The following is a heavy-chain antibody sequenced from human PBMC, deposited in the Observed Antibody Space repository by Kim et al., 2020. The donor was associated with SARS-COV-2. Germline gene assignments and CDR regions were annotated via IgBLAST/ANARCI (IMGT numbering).Heavy chain of an antibody. CDR1: GLTVSSNH. D-gene: IGHD4-4*01. Sequence: GGSLRLSCAVSGLTVSSNHMTWIRQAPGKGLEWVSLIFSGGSTHYSASVQGRFTISRDYSKNTVFLQMNSLRAEDTAIYYCSRARVGAGYSLFDLWGQAT. J-gene: IGHJ4*02. V-gene: IGHV3-53*01. CDR2: IFSGGST. CDR3: SRARVGAGYSLFDL.